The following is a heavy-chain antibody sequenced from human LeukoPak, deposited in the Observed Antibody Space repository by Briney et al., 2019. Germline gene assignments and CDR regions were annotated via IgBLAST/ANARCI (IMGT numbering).Heavy chain of an antibody. CDR3: ARGAGHYDFWSGYYLNWFDP. Sequence: QPGGSLRLSCAASGFTFSSYAMSWVRQAPGKGLEWVSAISGSGGSTYYADSVTGRFTISRDNSKNTVYLQMSSLRAEDTAVYYCARGAGHYDFWSGYYLNWFDPWGQGTLVTVSS. CDR1: GFTFSSYA. J-gene: IGHJ5*02. D-gene: IGHD3-3*01. CDR2: ISGSGGST. V-gene: IGHV3-23*01.